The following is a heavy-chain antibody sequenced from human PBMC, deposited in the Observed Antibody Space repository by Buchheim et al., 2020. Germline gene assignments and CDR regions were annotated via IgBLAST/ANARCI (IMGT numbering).Heavy chain of an antibody. D-gene: IGHD1-26*01. CDR2: ISYDGSNK. CDR3: AKDHRSYRYYYYYYMDV. V-gene: IGHV3-30*18. CDR1: GFTFSSYG. J-gene: IGHJ6*03. Sequence: QVQLVESGGGVVQPGRSLRLSCAASGFTFSSYGMHWVRQAPGKGLEWVAVISYDGSNKYYADSVKGRFTISRDNSKNTLYLKMNSLRAEDTAVYYCAKDHRSYRYYYYYYMDVWGKGTT.